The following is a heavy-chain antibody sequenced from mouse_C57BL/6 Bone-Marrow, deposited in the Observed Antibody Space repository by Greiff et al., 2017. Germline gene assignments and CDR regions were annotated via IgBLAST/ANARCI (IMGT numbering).Heavy chain of an antibody. Sequence: EVKLMESGGDLVKPGGSLKLSCAASGFTFSSYGMSWVRQTPDKRLEWVATISSGGSYTYYPDSVKGRFTISRDNAKNTLYLQMSSLKSEDTAMYYCARHDITTVVADYWGQGTTLTVSS. V-gene: IGHV5-6*01. CDR3: ARHDITTVVADY. D-gene: IGHD1-1*01. CDR2: ISSGGSYT. CDR1: GFTFSSYG. J-gene: IGHJ2*01.